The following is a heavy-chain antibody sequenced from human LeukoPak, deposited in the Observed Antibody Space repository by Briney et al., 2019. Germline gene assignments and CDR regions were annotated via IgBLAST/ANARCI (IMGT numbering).Heavy chain of an antibody. J-gene: IGHJ5*02. CDR3: ARVAAARTRWFDP. V-gene: IGHV4-39*01. CDR1: GRSISSTTYH. CDR2: IYYSGTT. Sequence: SETLSLTCTVSGRSISSTTYHWGWIRQPPGKGLEWIGTIYYSGTTYYNPSLKSRVTISVDTSKNQFSLKLSSVIAADTAAYYCARVAAARTRWFDPWGQGTLVTVSS. D-gene: IGHD6-13*01.